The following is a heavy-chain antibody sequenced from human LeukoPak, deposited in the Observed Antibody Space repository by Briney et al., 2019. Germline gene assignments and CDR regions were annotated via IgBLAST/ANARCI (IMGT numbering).Heavy chain of an antibody. CDR1: GFTFSSYS. CDR3: ARDYYGSGSYYKPTSDP. J-gene: IGHJ5*02. V-gene: IGHV3-21*01. CDR2: ISSSSSYI. D-gene: IGHD3-10*01. Sequence: GGSLRLSCAASGFTFSSYSMNWVRQAPGKGLEWVSSISSSSSYIYYADSVKGRFTISRDNAKNSLYLQMNSLRAEDTAVYYCARDYYGSGSYYKPTSDPWGQGTLVTVSS.